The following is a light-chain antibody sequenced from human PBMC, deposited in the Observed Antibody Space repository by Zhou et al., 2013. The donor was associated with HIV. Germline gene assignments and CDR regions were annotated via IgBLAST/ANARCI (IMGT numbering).Light chain of an antibody. J-gene: IGKJ4*01. CDR3: QKYNSVALT. CDR1: QSVGTN. CDR2: GAF. Sequence: EIVMTQSPGTLSVSPGERATLSCRASQSVGTNLAWYQQKTGQAPRLLIYGAFSRATGIPARFSGSGSGTEFTLTISSLQPEDVATYYCQKYNSVALTFGGGTKVEIK. V-gene: IGKV3-15*01.